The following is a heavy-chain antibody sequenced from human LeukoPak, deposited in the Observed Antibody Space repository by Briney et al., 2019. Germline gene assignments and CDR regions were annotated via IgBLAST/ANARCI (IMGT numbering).Heavy chain of an antibody. Sequence: SETLSLTCAVYGGSFSGYYWSWIRQPPGKGLEWIGETNHSGSTNYNPSLKSRVTISVDTSKNQFSLKLSSVTAADTAVYYCARDKSARGYCSGGSCNYYYYYGMDVWGQGTTVTVSS. CDR3: ARDKSARGYCSGGSCNYYYYYGMDV. J-gene: IGHJ6*02. D-gene: IGHD2-15*01. CDR2: TNHSGST. CDR1: GGSFSGYY. V-gene: IGHV4-34*01.